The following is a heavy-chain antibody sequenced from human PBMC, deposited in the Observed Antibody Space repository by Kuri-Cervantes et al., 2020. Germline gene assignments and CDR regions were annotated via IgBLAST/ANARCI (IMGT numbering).Heavy chain of an antibody. Sequence: GGSLRLSCAASGFTFSSYGMHWVRQAPGKGLEWVAVISYDGSNKYYADSVKGRFTISRDNSKNTLYLQMNSLRAEVTAVYYCAKLVPAAMWGDAFDIWGQGTMVTVSS. CDR1: GFTFSSYG. J-gene: IGHJ3*02. V-gene: IGHV3-30*18. CDR2: ISYDGSNK. D-gene: IGHD2-2*01. CDR3: AKLVPAAMWGDAFDI.